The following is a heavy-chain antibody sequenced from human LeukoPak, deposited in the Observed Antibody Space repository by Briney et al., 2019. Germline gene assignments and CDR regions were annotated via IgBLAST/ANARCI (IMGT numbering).Heavy chain of an antibody. V-gene: IGHV3-66*04. J-gene: IGHJ4*02. D-gene: IGHD4/OR15-4a*01. CDR2: IYSGGST. CDR3: ARRAGAYSHPYDY. CDR1: RFTVSSNY. Sequence: PGGSLRLSCAASRFTVSSNYMSWVRQAPGKGLEWVSVIYSGGSTYYADSMKGRFTISRDNSKNTLYLQMNSLRAEDTAVYYCARRAGAYSHPYDYWGQGTLVTVSS.